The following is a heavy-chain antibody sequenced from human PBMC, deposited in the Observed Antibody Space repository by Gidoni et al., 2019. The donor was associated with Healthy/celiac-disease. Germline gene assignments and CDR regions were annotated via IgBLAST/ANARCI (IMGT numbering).Heavy chain of an antibody. D-gene: IGHD3-22*01. CDR3: ARDTGDDYYDENWFDP. CDR1: GFTFSSYS. CDR2: ISSSSSYI. J-gene: IGHJ5*02. Sequence: EVQLVESGGGLVKPGGSLRLSCAASGFTFSSYSMNWVRQAPGKGLEWVSSISSSSSYIYYADSVKGRFTISRDNAKNSLYLQMNSLRAEDTAVYYCARDTGDDYYDENWFDPWGQGTLVTVSS. V-gene: IGHV3-21*01.